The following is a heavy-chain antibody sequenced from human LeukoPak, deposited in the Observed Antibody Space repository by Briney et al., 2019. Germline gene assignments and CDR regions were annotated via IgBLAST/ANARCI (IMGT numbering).Heavy chain of an antibody. CDR1: GYNFTTYW. J-gene: IGHJ4*02. V-gene: IGHV5-51*01. D-gene: IGHD5-18*01. Sequence: GESLKISCKGSGYNFTTYWIAWVRQMPGKGLEWMGIIYPGDSDARYSPSFQGQVTISADTSITTAYLHWSSLKASDTAIYYCARLMGSMQLWLGLDSWGQGTLVTVSS. CDR3: ARLMGSMQLWLGLDS. CDR2: IYPGDSDA.